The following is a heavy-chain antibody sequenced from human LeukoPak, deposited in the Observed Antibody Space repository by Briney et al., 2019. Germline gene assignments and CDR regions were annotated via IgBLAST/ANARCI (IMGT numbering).Heavy chain of an antibody. D-gene: IGHD1-7*01. CDR2: IYYSGST. CDR1: GGSISSYY. J-gene: IGHJ4*02. Sequence: SETLSLTCTVSGGSISSYYWSWIRQPPGKGLEWIGYIYYSGSTNYNPSLKSRVTISVDTSKNQISLKLSSVTAADTAVYYCARVRTGTIDYWGQGTLVTVSS. CDR3: ARVRTGTIDY. V-gene: IGHV4-59*01.